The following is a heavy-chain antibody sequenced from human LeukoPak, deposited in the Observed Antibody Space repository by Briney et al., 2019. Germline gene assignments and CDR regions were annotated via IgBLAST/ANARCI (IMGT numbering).Heavy chain of an antibody. D-gene: IGHD3/OR15-3a*01. V-gene: IGHV3-21*01. CDR1: GFTFSTYS. J-gene: IGHJ4*02. CDR3: ATWTTMADRDFDY. CDR2: ISRSSSCK. Sequence: GGSLRLSCAASGFTFSTYSMNWVRQAPGKGLEWFSSISRSSSCKYYADSVKGRFTISRDNAKNSLFLQMNSLRAEHTAVYYCATWTTMADRDFDYWGQGTLVTVYS.